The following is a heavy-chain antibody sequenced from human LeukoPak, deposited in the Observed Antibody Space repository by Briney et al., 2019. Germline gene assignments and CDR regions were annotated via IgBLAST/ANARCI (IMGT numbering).Heavy chain of an antibody. CDR1: GGSISSGGYY. CDR2: IYYSGST. V-gene: IGHV4-31*03. CDR3: ARGTPVTTGEYYFDY. D-gene: IGHD4-17*01. J-gene: IGHJ4*02. Sequence: SSETLSLTCTVSGGSISSGGYYWSWIRQHPGKGLEWIGYIYYSGSTYYNPSLKSRVTISVDTSKNQFSLKLSSVTAADTAVYYCARGTPVTTGEYYFDYWGQGTLVTVSS.